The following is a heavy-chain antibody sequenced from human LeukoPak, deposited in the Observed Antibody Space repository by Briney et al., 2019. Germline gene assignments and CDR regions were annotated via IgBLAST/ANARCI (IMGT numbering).Heavy chain of an antibody. J-gene: IGHJ5*02. V-gene: IGHV6-1*01. CDR2: TYYRSKWYN. CDR1: GDSVSSNSAA. D-gene: IGHD3-3*01. Sequence: SQTLSLTRAISGDSVSSNSAAWNWIRQSPSRGLEWLGRTYYRSKWYNDYAVSVKSRITINPDTSKNQFSLQLNSVTPEDTAVYYCAKGGIYYDFWSGYPNWFDPWGQGTLVTVSS. CDR3: AKGGIYYDFWSGYPNWFDP.